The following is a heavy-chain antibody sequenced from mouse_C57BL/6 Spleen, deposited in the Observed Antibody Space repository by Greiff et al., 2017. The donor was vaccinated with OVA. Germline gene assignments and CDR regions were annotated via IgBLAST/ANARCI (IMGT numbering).Heavy chain of an antibody. J-gene: IGHJ3*01. CDR2: IYPGSGST. CDR3: ARSGDGYYGRWFAY. V-gene: IGHV1-55*01. CDR1: GYTFTSYW. Sequence: QVQLKQPGAELVKPGASVKMSCKASGYTFTSYWITWVKQRPGQGLEWIGDIYPGSGSTNYNEKFKSKATLTVDTSSSTAYMQLSSLTSEDSAVYYCARSGDGYYGRWFAYWGQGTLVTVSA. D-gene: IGHD2-3*01.